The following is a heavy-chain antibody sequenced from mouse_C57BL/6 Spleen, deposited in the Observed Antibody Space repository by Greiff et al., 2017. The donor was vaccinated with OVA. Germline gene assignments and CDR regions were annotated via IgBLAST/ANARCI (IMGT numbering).Heavy chain of an antibody. CDR2: INPNNGGT. V-gene: IGHV1-26*01. J-gene: IGHJ2*01. CDR1: GYTFTDYY. D-gene: IGHD2-3*01. Sequence: EVQLQQSGPELVKPGASVKISCKASGYTFTDYYMNWVKRSHGKSLEWIGDINPNNGGTSYNQKFKGKATLTVDKSSSTAYMELRSLTSEDSAVYYCAREDDGYLDYWGQGTTLTVSS. CDR3: AREDDGYLDY.